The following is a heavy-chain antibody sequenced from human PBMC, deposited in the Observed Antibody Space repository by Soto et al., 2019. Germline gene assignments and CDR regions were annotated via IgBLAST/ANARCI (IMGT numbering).Heavy chain of an antibody. D-gene: IGHD6-6*01. Sequence: GGSLRLSCTASGFTFGDYAMSWFRQAPGKGLEWVGFIRSKAYGGTTEYAASVKGRFTISRDDSKSIAYLQMNSLKTEDTAVYYCTTDEYSSSSEGYMDVWGKGTTVTVSS. J-gene: IGHJ6*03. CDR2: IRSKAYGGTT. CDR3: TTDEYSSSSEGYMDV. V-gene: IGHV3-49*03. CDR1: GFTFGDYA.